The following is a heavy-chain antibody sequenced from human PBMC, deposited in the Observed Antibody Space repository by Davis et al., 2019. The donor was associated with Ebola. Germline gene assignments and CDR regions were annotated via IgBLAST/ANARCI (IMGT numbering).Heavy chain of an antibody. CDR1: GFTFTDYG. V-gene: IGHV3-33*01. D-gene: IGHD5-18*01. Sequence: GESLKISCAASGFTFTDYGIHWVRQAPGKGLEGVSIIWYDGSNKDYADSVKGRFTISRDDSKNTVYLQMNSLRAEDTAVYYCARDAGINRNGYHDAFDIWGQGTTVTVSS. CDR3: ARDAGINRNGYHDAFDI. J-gene: IGHJ3*02. CDR2: IWYDGSNK.